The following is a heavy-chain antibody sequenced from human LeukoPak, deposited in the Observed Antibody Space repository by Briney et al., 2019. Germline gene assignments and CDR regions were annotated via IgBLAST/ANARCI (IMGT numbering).Heavy chain of an antibody. CDR3: ARGIAAAGTDFDY. CDR1: GGSISSYY. D-gene: IGHD6-13*01. V-gene: IGHV4-59*01. J-gene: IGHJ4*02. Sequence: SETLSLTCTVSGGSISSYYWSRIRQPPGKGLEWIGYIYYSGSTNYNPSLKSRVTLSVDTSKNQFSLKLSSVTAADTAVYYCARGIAAAGTDFDYWGQGTLVTVSS. CDR2: IYYSGST.